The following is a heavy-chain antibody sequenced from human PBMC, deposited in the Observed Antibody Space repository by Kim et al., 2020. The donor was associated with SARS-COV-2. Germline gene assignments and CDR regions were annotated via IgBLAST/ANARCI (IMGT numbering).Heavy chain of an antibody. CDR2: INHSGST. Sequence: SETLSLTCAVYGGSFSGYYWSWIRQPPGKGLEWIGEINHSGSTNYNPSLKSRVTISVDTSKNQFSLKLSSVTAADTAVYYCARVSSSWYRYGMDVWGQGTTVTVSS. J-gene: IGHJ6*02. CDR3: ARVSSSWYRYGMDV. V-gene: IGHV4-34*01. D-gene: IGHD6-13*01. CDR1: GGSFSGYY.